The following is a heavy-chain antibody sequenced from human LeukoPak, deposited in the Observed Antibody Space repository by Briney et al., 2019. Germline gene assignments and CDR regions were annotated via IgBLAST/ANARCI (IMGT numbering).Heavy chain of an antibody. CDR3: ARAKPSSVRGVMRSFPPRNDY. Sequence: ASVKVSCKASGYTFTGYYMHWVRQAPGQGLEGMGLINPNSCGTNYAQKFQGRVTMTRDMSISTAYMELPRLTSDDPAVYYCARAKPSSVRGVMRSFPPRNDYWAQGPLVTVSS. CDR2: INPNSCGT. J-gene: IGHJ4*02. CDR1: GYTFTGYY. V-gene: IGHV1-2*02. D-gene: IGHD3-10*01.